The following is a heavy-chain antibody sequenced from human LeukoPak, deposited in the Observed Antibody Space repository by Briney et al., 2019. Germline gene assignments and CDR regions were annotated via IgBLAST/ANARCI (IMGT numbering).Heavy chain of an antibody. CDR1: GFTFSSYA. Sequence: GGSLRLSCAASGFTFSSYAMHWVRQAPGKGLEWVAVISYDGSNKYYADSVKGRFTISRDNSKNTLYLQMNSLRAEDTAVYYCAREGSGPLYYGMDVWGQGITVTVSS. CDR2: ISYDGSNK. D-gene: IGHD3-10*01. V-gene: IGHV3-30-3*01. CDR3: AREGSGPLYYGMDV. J-gene: IGHJ6*02.